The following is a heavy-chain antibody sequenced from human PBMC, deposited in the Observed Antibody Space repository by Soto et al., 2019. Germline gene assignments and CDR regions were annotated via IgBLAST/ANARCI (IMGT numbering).Heavy chain of an antibody. CDR2: IYYSGNT. V-gene: IGHV4-30-4*01. Sequence: SETLSLTCTVSGGSISSGGSYWGWIRQPPGKGLEWIGYIYYSGNTILNPSLRSRVTLSVDTSKNQFSLNLSSVTAADTAVYYCVRYCSTTKCPFDYWGQGTLVTVSS. D-gene: IGHD2-2*01. CDR1: GGSISSGGSY. J-gene: IGHJ4*02. CDR3: VRYCSTTKCPFDY.